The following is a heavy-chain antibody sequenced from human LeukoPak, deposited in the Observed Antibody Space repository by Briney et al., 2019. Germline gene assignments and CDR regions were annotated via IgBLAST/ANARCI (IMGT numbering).Heavy chain of an antibody. CDR1: GFTFDDYG. V-gene: IGHV3-20*04. CDR3: ARGDLLHRNWFDP. CDR2: INWNGDSR. Sequence: GGSLRLSCAASGFTFDDYGMTWVRQAPGKGLEWVSDINWNGDSRGYAHSVRGRFTIYRDNSKNSLYLQMNSLIVEDTALYYCARGDLLHRNWFDPWGQGTLVTVS. D-gene: IGHD2-15*01. J-gene: IGHJ5*02.